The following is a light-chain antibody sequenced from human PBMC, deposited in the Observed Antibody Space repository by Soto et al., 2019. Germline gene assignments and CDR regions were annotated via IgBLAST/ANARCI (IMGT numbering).Light chain of an antibody. CDR1: QSVSSY. V-gene: IGKV3-11*01. CDR2: DAS. Sequence: EIVLTQSPATLSLSPGERATLSCRASQSVSSYFAWYQQKPGQPPSLLIYDASNRATGIPARFSGSESGTDFTLTISILEPEDFAVYYCQQRSNWPMTFGKGTKVEVK. CDR3: QQRSNWPMT. J-gene: IGKJ1*01.